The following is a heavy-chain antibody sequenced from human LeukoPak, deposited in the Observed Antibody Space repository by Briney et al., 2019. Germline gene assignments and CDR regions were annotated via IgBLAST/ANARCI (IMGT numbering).Heavy chain of an antibody. Sequence: SETLSLTCTVSGDSINAYYWGWIRQPPGKGLEWIGYIYFSGTTKYNPSLESRVTISVDTSKNQFSLKLSSVTAADTAVYYCARGVEYRNSPFDYWGQGTLVTVSS. D-gene: IGHD2/OR15-2a*01. CDR3: ARGVEYRNSPFDY. J-gene: IGHJ4*02. V-gene: IGHV4-59*01. CDR2: IYFSGTT. CDR1: GDSINAYY.